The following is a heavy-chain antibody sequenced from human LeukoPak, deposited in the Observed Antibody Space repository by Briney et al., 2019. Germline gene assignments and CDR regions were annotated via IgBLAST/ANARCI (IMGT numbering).Heavy chain of an antibody. J-gene: IGHJ4*02. CDR3: AKDTAMAYYFDY. CDR2: MNPNSGVT. D-gene: IGHD5-18*01. CDR1: GYTFTGYY. Sequence: GASVKVSCKASGYTFTGYYMHWVRQAPGHALGWMGWMNPNSGVTNYAQKFQGRVTMTRDTSISTAYMELSRLRSDDTAVYYCAKDTAMAYYFDYWGQGTLVTVSS. V-gene: IGHV1-2*02.